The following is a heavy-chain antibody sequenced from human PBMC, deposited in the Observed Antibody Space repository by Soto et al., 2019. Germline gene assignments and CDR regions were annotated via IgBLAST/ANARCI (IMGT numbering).Heavy chain of an antibody. J-gene: IGHJ4*02. Sequence: QVQLQESGPGLVKPSQTLSLTCTVSGGSISSGGYYWSWIRQHPGKGLEWIGYIYYSGSTYYNPSLKSRVXIXVXXSKNQFSLKLSSVTAADTAVYYCARLGIAAPDVGYWGQGTLVTVSS. CDR2: IYYSGST. CDR1: GGSISSGGYY. D-gene: IGHD6-13*01. V-gene: IGHV4-31*03. CDR3: ARLGIAAPDVGY.